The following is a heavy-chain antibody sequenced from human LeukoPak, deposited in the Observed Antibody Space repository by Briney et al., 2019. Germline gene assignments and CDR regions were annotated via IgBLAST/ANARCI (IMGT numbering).Heavy chain of an antibody. V-gene: IGHV4-31*03. J-gene: IGHJ4*02. CDR2: IYYSGST. D-gene: IGHD2-15*01. CDR3: ARVPGYCSSGSCYFFDY. Sequence: SQTLSLTCSVSGGSISSDGYYWSWIRQHPGKGLEWIEYIYYSGSTYYNPSLKSRVTMSVDTSKNQFSLKLSSVTAADTAVYYCARVPGYCSSGSCYFFDYWGQGTLVTVSS. CDR1: GGSISSDGYY.